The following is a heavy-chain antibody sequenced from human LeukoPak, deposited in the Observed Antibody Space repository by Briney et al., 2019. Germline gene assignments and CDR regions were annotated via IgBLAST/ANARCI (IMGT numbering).Heavy chain of an antibody. V-gene: IGHV1-69*04. D-gene: IGHD3-22*01. CDR3: AIHLGYYYDSSGYYKKAYYFDY. CDR1: GGTFSSYA. Sequence: SVKVSCKASGGTFSSYAISWVRQAPGQGLEWRGRIIPILGIANYAQKFQGRVTITADKSTSTAYMELSSLRSEDTAVYYCAIHLGYYYDSSGYYKKAYYFDYWGQGTLVTVSS. CDR2: IIPILGIA. J-gene: IGHJ4*02.